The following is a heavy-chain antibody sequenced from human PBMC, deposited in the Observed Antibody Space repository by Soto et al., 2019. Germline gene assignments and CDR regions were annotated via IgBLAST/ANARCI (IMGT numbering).Heavy chain of an antibody. D-gene: IGHD4-17*01. Sequence: QVQLQESGPGLVKPSETLSLTCTVSGGSISSYYWSWIRQPPGKGLEWIGYIYYSGSTNYNPSLKSRVTISVDTSKNQFSLKLSSVTAADTAVYYCARRYGDCFDCWGQGTLVTVSS. CDR2: IYYSGST. CDR3: ARRYGDCFDC. J-gene: IGHJ4*02. V-gene: IGHV4-59*08. CDR1: GGSISSYY.